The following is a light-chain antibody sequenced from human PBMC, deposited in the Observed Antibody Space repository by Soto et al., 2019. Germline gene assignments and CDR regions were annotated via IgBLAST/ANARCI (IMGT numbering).Light chain of an antibody. V-gene: IGKV1-9*01. Sequence: DIQLTQSPSFLSASVGDRVTITCRASQGIRSYLAWYQQKPGKAPKLLIYAASTLQRGVPSRFSGRGSGTEFTLTISSLQPEDFATYYCQKFNDYPITFGQGTRLEIK. CDR3: QKFNDYPIT. CDR1: QGIRSY. CDR2: AAS. J-gene: IGKJ5*01.